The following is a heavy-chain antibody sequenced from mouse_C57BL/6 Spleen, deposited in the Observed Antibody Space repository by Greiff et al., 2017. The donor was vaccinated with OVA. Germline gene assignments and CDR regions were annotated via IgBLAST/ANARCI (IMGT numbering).Heavy chain of an antibody. J-gene: IGHJ2*01. V-gene: IGHV1-82*01. CDR2: IYPGDGDT. CDR3: ARSDYYGSSDYCDY. D-gene: IGHD1-1*01. CDR1: GYAFSSSW. Sequence: QVQLTESGPELVKPGASVKISCKASGYAFSSSWMNWVKQRPGKGLEWIGRIYPGDGDTNYNGKFKGKATLTADKSSSTAYMQLSSLTSEDSAVYFCARSDYYGSSDYCDYWGQGTTLTVAS.